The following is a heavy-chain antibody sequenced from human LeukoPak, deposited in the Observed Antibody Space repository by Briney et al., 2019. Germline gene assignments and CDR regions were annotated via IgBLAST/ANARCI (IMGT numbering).Heavy chain of an antibody. Sequence: PADTLSLTCTVSGSSISSSSYYGGWFRQPPGEGLERIWCICYNGSTYYKWSLKSRLTISVDQSQNGFSLQLTSVIATDTAVYYCARTHPPTRRYCSGDSCSSGPGFDIWGQGTMITVSS. CDR3: ARTHPPTRRYCSGDSCSSGPGFDI. V-gene: IGHV4-39*01. CDR2: ICYNGST. D-gene: IGHD2-15*01. J-gene: IGHJ3*02. CDR1: GSSISSSSYY.